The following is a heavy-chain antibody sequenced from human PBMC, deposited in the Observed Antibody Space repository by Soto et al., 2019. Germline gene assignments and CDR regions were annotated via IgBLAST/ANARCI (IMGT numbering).Heavy chain of an antibody. CDR1: GGSIRSTTYY. J-gene: IGHJ4*02. Sequence: SETLSLTCTVSGGSIRSTTYYWGWIRQPPGKGLEWIGSLYYNGNTKYSPSLKSRVTMSVDTSKNHFSLKLISVTTADTAVYFCAREGNLGRWIQPLDSWGQGTLVTVSS. V-gene: IGHV4-39*07. CDR2: LYYNGNT. D-gene: IGHD2-2*03. CDR3: AREGNLGRWIQPLDS.